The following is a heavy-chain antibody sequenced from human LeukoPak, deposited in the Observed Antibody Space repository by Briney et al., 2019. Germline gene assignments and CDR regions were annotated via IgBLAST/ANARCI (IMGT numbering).Heavy chain of an antibody. J-gene: IGHJ6*03. V-gene: IGHV4-4*07. Sequence: SETLSLTCTVSGGSISSYYWSWIRQPAGKGLEWIGRIYTSGSTNYNPSLKSRATMSVGTSKNQFSLKLSSVTAADTAVYYCAREAYDSSGYYFYYYMDVWGKGTTVTISS. CDR1: GGSISSYY. D-gene: IGHD3-22*01. CDR3: AREAYDSSGYYFYYYMDV. CDR2: IYTSGST.